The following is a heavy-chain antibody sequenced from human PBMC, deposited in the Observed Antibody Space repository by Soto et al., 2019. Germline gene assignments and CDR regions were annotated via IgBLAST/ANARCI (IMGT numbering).Heavy chain of an antibody. J-gene: IGHJ4*02. V-gene: IGHV1-69*05. D-gene: IGHD3-22*01. CDR3: ASERLTTSEGVVPFDY. CDR1: GGTFSSYA. Sequence: QVQLVQSGAEVKKPGSSVKVSCKASGGTFSSYAISWVRQAPGQGLEWMGGIIPIFGTANYAQKFQGRVTITXXEXTXXAYMELSSLRSEDTAVYYCASERLTTSEGVVPFDYWGQGTLVTVSS. CDR2: IIPIFGTA.